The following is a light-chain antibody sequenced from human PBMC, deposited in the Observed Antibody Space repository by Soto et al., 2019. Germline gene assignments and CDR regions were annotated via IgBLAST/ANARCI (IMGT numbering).Light chain of an antibody. CDR1: RSDVGGYDF. CDR3: SSYTSSKTYV. CDR2: DVS. Sequence: QSALAQPASVSGSPGQSITISCTGTRSDVGGYDFVSWYQQHPGKAPKLMISDVSNRPSGGSNRFSGSKSGNTASLTISGLQAEDEADYYCSSYTSSKTYVFGTGTKLPS. J-gene: IGLJ1*01. V-gene: IGLV2-14*01.